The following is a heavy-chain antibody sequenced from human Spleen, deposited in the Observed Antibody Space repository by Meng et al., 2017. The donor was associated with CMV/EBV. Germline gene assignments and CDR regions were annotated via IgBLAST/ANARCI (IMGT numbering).Heavy chain of an antibody. CDR2: IHSGGSI. CDR1: GFTFSDYD. V-gene: IGHV3-66*02. J-gene: IGHJ6*02. CDR3: ARATRYCNSTSCYNSYYYYYGMDV. Sequence: GESLKISCVASGFTFSDYDMSWIRQAPGKGLEWVSVIHSGGSIYYADSVKGRCTISRDNYKNKLYLQMNNLRAEDTAMYYYARATRYCNSTSCYNSYYYYYGMDVWGQGTTVTVSS. D-gene: IGHD2-2*02.